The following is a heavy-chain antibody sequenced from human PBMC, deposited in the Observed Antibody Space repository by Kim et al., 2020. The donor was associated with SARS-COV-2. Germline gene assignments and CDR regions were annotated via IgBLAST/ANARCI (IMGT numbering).Heavy chain of an antibody. CDR3: AKQLQWQRYFAS. J-gene: IGHJ4*02. CDR2: ISYDGSEK. V-gene: IGHV3-30*18. Sequence: GGSLRLSCVASGFTFSSYGMHWVRQAPGKGLEWVAIISYDGSEKYYAESVKGRFTISRDNSKNTLYLQMNILKAEDTAVYYCAKQLQWQRYFASWGQGTLVTVSS. D-gene: IGHD5-12*01. CDR1: GFTFSSYG.